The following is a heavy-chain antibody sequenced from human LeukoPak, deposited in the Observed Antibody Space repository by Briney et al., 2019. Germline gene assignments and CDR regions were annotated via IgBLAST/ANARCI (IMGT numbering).Heavy chain of an antibody. Sequence: SETLSLTCTVSGGPISSYYWSWIRQPPGKGLEWIGYIYYSGSTNYNPSLKSRVTILVDTYKNQFSLKLSSVTTADTAVYYCARVNEYSSSSGGTINYYYYMDVWGKGTTVTASS. D-gene: IGHD6-6*01. J-gene: IGHJ6*03. CDR3: ARVNEYSSSSGGTINYYYYMDV. CDR1: GGPISSYY. CDR2: IYYSGST. V-gene: IGHV4-59*01.